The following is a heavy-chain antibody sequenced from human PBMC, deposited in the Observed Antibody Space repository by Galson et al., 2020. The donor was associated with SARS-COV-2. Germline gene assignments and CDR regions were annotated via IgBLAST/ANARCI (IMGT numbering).Heavy chain of an antibody. CDR3: AKDLPVYDSSGNDAFDI. V-gene: IGHV3-33*06. CDR2: IWYDGSNK. D-gene: IGHD3-22*01. J-gene: IGHJ3*02. Sequence: GGSLRLSCAASGFTFSSYGMHWVRQAPGKGLEWVAVIWYDGSNKYYADSVKGRFTISRDNSKNTLYLQMNSLRAEDTAVYYCAKDLPVYDSSGNDAFDIWGQGTMVTVSS. CDR1: GFTFSSYG.